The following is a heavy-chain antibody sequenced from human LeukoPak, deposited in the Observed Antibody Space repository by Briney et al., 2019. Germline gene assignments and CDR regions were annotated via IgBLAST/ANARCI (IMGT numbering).Heavy chain of an antibody. CDR3: ARIRRSRITTVRGYIYYYMDV. CDR1: GYSISSGYY. V-gene: IGHV4-38-2*02. Sequence: PSETLSLTCTVSGYSISSGYYWSWIRQPPGEGLEWIGEINHSGSTNYNPSLKSRVTISVDTSKNQFSLKLSSVTAADTAVYYCARIRRSRITTVRGYIYYYMDVWGKGTTVTISS. CDR2: INHSGST. D-gene: IGHD3-10*01. J-gene: IGHJ6*03.